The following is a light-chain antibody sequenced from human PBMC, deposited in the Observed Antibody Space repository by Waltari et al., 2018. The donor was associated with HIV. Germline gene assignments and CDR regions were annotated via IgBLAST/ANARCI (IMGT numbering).Light chain of an antibody. V-gene: IGKV1-5*03. Sequence: DVQVTTSPSTLSSSVGDQGTITCRASQSISTWLAWYQQKPGKAPKRLIYRASSLQGGVPSRFSGSGSETEFTLTINSLQPDDFATYYCQQYNTYSQTFGQGTKVDIK. CDR2: RAS. CDR1: QSISTW. CDR3: QQYNTYSQT. J-gene: IGKJ1*01.